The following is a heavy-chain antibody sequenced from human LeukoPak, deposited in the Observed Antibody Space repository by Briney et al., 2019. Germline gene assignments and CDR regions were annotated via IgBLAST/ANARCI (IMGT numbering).Heavy chain of an antibody. CDR2: IKQDGSEK. V-gene: IGHV3-7*01. CDR1: GFTFGSYW. J-gene: IGHJ5*02. D-gene: IGHD2-2*01. CDR3: ARDCSSTNCYRGGFDP. Sequence: GGSLRLSCAASGFTFGSYWMSWVRQAPGKGLEWVAHIKQDGSEKYYVDSVKGGFTISRDNGKNSLYLQINSLRAEDTAVYYCARDCSSTNCYRGGFDPWGQGTLVTVSS.